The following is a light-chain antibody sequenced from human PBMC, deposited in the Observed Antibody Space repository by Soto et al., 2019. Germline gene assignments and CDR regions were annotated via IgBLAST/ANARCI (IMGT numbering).Light chain of an antibody. CDR1: QSIRNY. CDR3: QQRNNWVT. V-gene: IGKV3-11*01. J-gene: IGKJ4*01. CDR2: DAS. Sequence: EIVLTQSPATLSVSPGERATLSCRASQSIRNYLAWYQQKPGQAPRLLIYDASNRATGIPARFSGSGSGTYFNLTISSLEPEDSAVYFCQQRNNWVTFGGGSKVEIK.